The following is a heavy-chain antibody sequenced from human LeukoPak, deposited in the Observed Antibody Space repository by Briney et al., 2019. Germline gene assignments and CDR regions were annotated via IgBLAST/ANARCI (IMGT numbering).Heavy chain of an antibody. Sequence: PSETLSLICTVSGDSISSGGYYWSWIRQHPGKGLEWIGYIYYSGSTYYNPSLKSRVTISVDTSKNQFSLKLSSVTAADTAVYYCARGIVVVANFDYWGQGTLVTVSS. D-gene: IGHD3-22*01. V-gene: IGHV4-31*03. CDR1: GDSISSGGYY. J-gene: IGHJ4*02. CDR3: ARGIVVVANFDY. CDR2: IYYSGST.